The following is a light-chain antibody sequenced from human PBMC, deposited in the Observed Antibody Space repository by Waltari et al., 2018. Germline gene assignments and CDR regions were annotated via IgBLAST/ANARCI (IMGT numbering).Light chain of an antibody. CDR2: SAS. CDR3: LQYNDWPPLT. V-gene: IGKV3-15*01. CDR1: QSVDSN. Sequence: EVVMTQSPATLSVSPGDTATLSCRASQSVDSNLAWYQQKPGQAPKFLIFSASTRATGIPARFSGGGVGTEFTLTINSLQSEDFAVDYCLQYNDWPPLTFGGGTKVEMK. J-gene: IGKJ4*01.